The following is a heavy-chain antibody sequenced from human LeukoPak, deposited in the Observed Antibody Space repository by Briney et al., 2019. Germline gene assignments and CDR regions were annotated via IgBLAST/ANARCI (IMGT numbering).Heavy chain of an antibody. V-gene: IGHV4-59*08. Sequence: SETLSLTCTVSGGSITGYYWSWIRQPPGKGLEWIGYAFYSGGTLYNPSVNSRVSISVDTSKTQFSLKLTSVTAADTAVYYCASNYYDSSGYSFRAFDIWGQGTMVTVSS. CDR1: GGSITGYY. D-gene: IGHD3-22*01. CDR2: AFYSGGT. CDR3: ASNYYDSSGYSFRAFDI. J-gene: IGHJ3*02.